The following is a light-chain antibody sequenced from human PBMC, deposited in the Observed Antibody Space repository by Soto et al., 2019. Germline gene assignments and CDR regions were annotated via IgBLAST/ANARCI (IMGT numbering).Light chain of an antibody. CDR3: SSYTTTSTQV. Sequence: QSALTQPASVSGSPGQSITISCTGTSSDVGRYNYVSWYQQHPGKAPILMIYEVSNRPSGVSHRFSGSKSANTASLTISGLQAEDEADYYCSSYTTTSTQVFGTGTKLTVL. CDR2: EVS. CDR1: SSDVGRYNY. J-gene: IGLJ1*01. V-gene: IGLV2-14*01.